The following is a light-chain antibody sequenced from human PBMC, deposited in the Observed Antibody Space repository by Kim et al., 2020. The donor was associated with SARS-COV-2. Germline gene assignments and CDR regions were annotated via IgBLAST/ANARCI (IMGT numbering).Light chain of an antibody. V-gene: IGLV3-1*01. J-gene: IGLJ1*01. CDR1: KLGDKY. CDR2: QDS. CDR3: QAWDSSTASYV. Sequence: SYELTQPPSVSVSPGQTASITFSGDKLGDKYACWYQQKPGQSPVVVIYQDSKRPSGIPERFSGSNSGNTATLTISGTQAMDEADYYCQAWDSSTASYVFG.